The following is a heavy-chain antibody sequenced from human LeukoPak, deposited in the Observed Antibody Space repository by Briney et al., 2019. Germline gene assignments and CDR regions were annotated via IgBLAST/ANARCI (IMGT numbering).Heavy chain of an antibody. CDR1: GGSISTTNW. D-gene: IGHD3-10*01. CDR3: ARDLRINKGRGVMISVAFDI. CDR2: IYDSGST. J-gene: IGHJ3*02. Sequence: SETLSLTCTVSGGSISTTNWWTWVRRSPGKGWEGIGEIYDSGSTNYNPALNSRVTISVDKANNQFSLKLSSVTAADTAVYYCARDLRINKGRGVMISVAFDIWGQGTMVTVSS. V-gene: IGHV4-4*02.